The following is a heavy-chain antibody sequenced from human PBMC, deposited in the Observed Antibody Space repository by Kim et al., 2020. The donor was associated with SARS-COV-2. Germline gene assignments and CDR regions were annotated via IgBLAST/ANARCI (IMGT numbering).Heavy chain of an antibody. CDR3: ARGGYYGSGGFDY. V-gene: IGHV4-59*01. CDR1: GGSISSYY. J-gene: IGHJ4*02. D-gene: IGHD3-10*01. Sequence: SETLSLTCTVSGGSISSYYWSWIRQPPGKGLEWIGYIYYSGSTNYNPSLKSRVTISVDTSKNQFPLKLSSVTAADTAVYYCARGGYYGSGGFDYWGQGTLVTVSS. CDR2: IYYSGST.